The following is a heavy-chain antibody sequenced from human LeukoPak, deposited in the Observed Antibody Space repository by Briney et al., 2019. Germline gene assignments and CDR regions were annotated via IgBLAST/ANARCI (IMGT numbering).Heavy chain of an antibody. J-gene: IGHJ6*02. D-gene: IGHD2-2*02. CDR2: ISAYNGNT. V-gene: IGHV1-18*01. CDR1: GYTFTSCG. Sequence: GASVKVSCKASGYTFTSCGISWVRQAPGQGLEWMEWISAYNGNTNYAQKLQGRVTMTTDTSTSTAYMELRSLRSDDTAVYYCARDLSEVVPAAIQYYYYGMDVWGQGTTVTVSS. CDR3: ARDLSEVVPAAIQYYYYGMDV.